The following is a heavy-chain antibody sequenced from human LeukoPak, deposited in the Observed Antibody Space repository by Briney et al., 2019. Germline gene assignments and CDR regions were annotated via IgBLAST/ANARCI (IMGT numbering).Heavy chain of an antibody. D-gene: IGHD1-14*01. CDR3: ARDPTTDPYFDY. CDR2: ISTSAGTI. Sequence: GESLRLSCAASGFTFSDYYMTWIRQAPGKGLEWISYISTSAGTIYYADSVKGRFTISRDNAKNPLYLQMNSLRAEDTAVYYCARDPTTDPYFDYWGQGTLVTVSS. CDR1: GFTFSDYY. J-gene: IGHJ4*02. V-gene: IGHV3-11*01.